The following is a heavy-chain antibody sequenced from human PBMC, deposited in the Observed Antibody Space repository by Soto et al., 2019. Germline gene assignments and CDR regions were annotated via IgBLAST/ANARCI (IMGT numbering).Heavy chain of an antibody. D-gene: IGHD3-16*02. Sequence: NPSETLSLTCAVYGGSFSGYYCSWIRQPPGKGLEWIGEINHSGSTNYNPSLKSRVTISVDTSKNQFSLKLSSVTAADTAVYYCARAKNYDYVWGSYRFPSLLDYWGQGTLVTVSS. J-gene: IGHJ4*02. CDR2: INHSGST. CDR3: ARAKNYDYVWGSYRFPSLLDY. CDR1: GGSFSGYY. V-gene: IGHV4-34*01.